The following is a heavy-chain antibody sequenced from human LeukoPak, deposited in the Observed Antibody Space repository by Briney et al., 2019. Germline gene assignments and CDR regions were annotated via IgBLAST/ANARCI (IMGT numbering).Heavy chain of an antibody. J-gene: IGHJ4*02. Sequence: GGSLRLSCAASGFTFSGSAMHWVRQASGKGLEWVGRIRSKANSYATAYAASVKGSFTISRDDSKNTAYLQMNSLKTEDTAVYYCTTVGAMTTVTQGGYWGQGTLVTVSS. V-gene: IGHV3-73*01. CDR2: IRSKANSYAT. D-gene: IGHD4-17*01. CDR3: TTVGAMTTVTQGGY. CDR1: GFTFSGSA.